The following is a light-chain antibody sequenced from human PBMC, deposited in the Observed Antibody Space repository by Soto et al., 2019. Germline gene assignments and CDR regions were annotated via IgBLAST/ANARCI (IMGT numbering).Light chain of an antibody. Sequence: DIQMTQSPSTLSAFVGDRVTLSCRASQKFSSLFAWYQQKPGKAPKLLIYDASSLESGVPSRFSGSGSGTEFTLTISSLQPDDFATYYCQQYNSYAWTFGQGTKVDIK. CDR1: QKFSSL. V-gene: IGKV1-5*01. CDR3: QQYNSYAWT. CDR2: DAS. J-gene: IGKJ1*01.